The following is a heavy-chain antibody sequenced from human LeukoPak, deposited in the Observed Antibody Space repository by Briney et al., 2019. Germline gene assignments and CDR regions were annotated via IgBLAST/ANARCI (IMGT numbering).Heavy chain of an antibody. Sequence: PSETLSLTCAVSGGSISSNNWWSWVRQPPGKGLEWIGEIYHSGSTNYSPSLKSRVTLSVDKSKNQFSLKLSSVTAADTAVYYCARASQVVDTAMAGYDYWGQGTLVTVSS. V-gene: IGHV4-4*02. CDR1: GGSISSNNW. J-gene: IGHJ4*02. CDR2: IYHSGST. CDR3: ARASQVVDTAMAGYDY. D-gene: IGHD5-18*01.